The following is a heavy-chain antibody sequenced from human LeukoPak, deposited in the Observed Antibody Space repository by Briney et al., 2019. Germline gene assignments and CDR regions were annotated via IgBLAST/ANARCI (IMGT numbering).Heavy chain of an antibody. Sequence: SETLSLTCAVYGGSFSGYYWSWIRQPPGKGLEWIGEINHSGSTNYNPSLKSRVTISVDTSKNQFSLKLSSVTAADTAVYYCASSQGVYYGSDNWFDPWGQGTLVTVSS. D-gene: IGHD3-10*01. V-gene: IGHV4-34*01. CDR3: ASSQGVYYGSDNWFDP. CDR1: GGSFSGYY. CDR2: INHSGST. J-gene: IGHJ5*02.